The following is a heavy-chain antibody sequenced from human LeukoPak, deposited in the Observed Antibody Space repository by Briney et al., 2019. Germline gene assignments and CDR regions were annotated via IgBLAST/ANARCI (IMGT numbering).Heavy chain of an antibody. CDR2: ITSSDSKT. CDR1: GFTFSSYE. D-gene: IGHD3-10*01. J-gene: IGHJ3*02. Sequence: PGGSLRLSCAASGFTFSSYEMNWVRQAPGKGLEWVSHITSSDSKTYYADSVKGRFTISRDNAKNPLYLQMNSLSAEDTAVYYCAREGTYYHGGSTYEDAFDIWGLGTMVTVSS. CDR3: AREGTYYHGGSTYEDAFDI. V-gene: IGHV3-48*03.